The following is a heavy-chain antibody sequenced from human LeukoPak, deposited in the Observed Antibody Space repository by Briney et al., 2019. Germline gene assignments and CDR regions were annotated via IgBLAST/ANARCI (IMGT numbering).Heavy chain of an antibody. Sequence: GGSLRLSCTASGCTFSSYAMSWVRQAPGKGLEWVSAINGSGGSTYYPSSVKGRFTISRDKSKNTLYLKMNSLRAEDTAVYYCAKDVTSVVVTYFDYWGQGTLVTVSS. V-gene: IGHV3-23*01. D-gene: IGHD2-21*02. J-gene: IGHJ4*02. CDR3: AKDVTSVVVTYFDY. CDR1: GCTFSSYA. CDR2: INGSGGST.